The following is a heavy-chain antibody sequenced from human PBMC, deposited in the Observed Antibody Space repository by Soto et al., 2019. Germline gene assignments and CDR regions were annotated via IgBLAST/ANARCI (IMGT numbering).Heavy chain of an antibody. CDR2: LPEIGTNT. V-gene: IGHV3-23*01. CDR3: AKKSGVGATWYFDY. Sequence: GGSLRLSCAASGFTFSNYGMSWVRQAPGKGLEWVSALPEIGTNTYYADSVKGRFTISRDNSKNTLFLQINNLRAGDTAVYYCAKKSGVGATWYFDYWGQGTLFPVSS. J-gene: IGHJ4*02. CDR1: GFTFSNYG. D-gene: IGHD1-26*01.